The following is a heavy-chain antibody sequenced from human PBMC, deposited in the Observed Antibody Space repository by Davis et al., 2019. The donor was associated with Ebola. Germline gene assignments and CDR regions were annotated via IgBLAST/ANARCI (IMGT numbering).Heavy chain of an antibody. V-gene: IGHV4-59*01. CDR2: IYYSGST. CDR1: GCSISGYY. CDR3: ARNYFDTSGYFGTFHFDL. Sequence: MPSETLSLTCSVSGCSISGYYWSWVRQPPGKGLEWIGYIYYSGSTHYNPSLRSRVTISIDMSKKQFSLNLNSVTAADTAVYYCARNYFDTSGYFGTFHFDLWGRGTLLTVSS. J-gene: IGHJ2*01. D-gene: IGHD3-22*01.